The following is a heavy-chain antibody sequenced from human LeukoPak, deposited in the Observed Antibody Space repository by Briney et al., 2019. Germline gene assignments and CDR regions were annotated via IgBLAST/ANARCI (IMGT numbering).Heavy chain of an antibody. J-gene: IGHJ4*02. D-gene: IGHD3-22*01. CDR2: ISGDGGST. CDR3: AKDTSYDSSGYYYGVDY. V-gene: IGHV3-43*02. Sequence: GGSLRLSCAASGFTFDDYAMHWVRQAPGKGLEWVSLISGDGGSTYYADSVKGRFTTSRDNSKNSLYLQMNSLRTEDTALYYCAKDTSYDSSGYYYGVDYWGQGTLVTVSS. CDR1: GFTFDDYA.